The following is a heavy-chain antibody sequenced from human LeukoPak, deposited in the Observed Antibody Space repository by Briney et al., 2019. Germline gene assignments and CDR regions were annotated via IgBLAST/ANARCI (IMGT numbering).Heavy chain of an antibody. CDR3: ASLYYDILTGYHFDY. CDR1: GFTFSSYW. Sequence: GGSLRLSCAASGFTFSSYWMSWVRQAPGKGLEWVANIKQDGSEKYYVDSVKGRFTISRDNAKNSLYLQMNSLRAEDTAVYYCASLYYDILTGYHFDYWGQGTLVTVSS. CDR2: IKQDGSEK. V-gene: IGHV3-7*01. J-gene: IGHJ4*02. D-gene: IGHD3-9*01.